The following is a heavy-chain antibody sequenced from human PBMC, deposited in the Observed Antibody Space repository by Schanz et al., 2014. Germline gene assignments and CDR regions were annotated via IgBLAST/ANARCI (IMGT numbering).Heavy chain of an antibody. V-gene: IGHV3-48*04. D-gene: IGHD2-15*01. CDR1: GFGFSSYS. J-gene: IGHJ5*01. Sequence: EVQLVESGGGLIQPGGSLRLSCAASGFGFSSYSMNWVRQAPGKGLEWVSYISGSSRTIYYADSMKGRFTISRDNAKSSLYLQMNSLRVEDTAVYYCARGSLAGYVALLMAANDSWGQGTLVTVSS. CDR2: ISGSSRTI. CDR3: ARGSLAGYVALLMAANDS.